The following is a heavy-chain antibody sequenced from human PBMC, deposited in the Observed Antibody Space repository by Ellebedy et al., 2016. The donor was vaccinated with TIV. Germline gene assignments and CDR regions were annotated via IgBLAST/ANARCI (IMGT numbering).Heavy chain of an antibody. CDR1: GFIFRDYW. V-gene: IGHV3-7*01. Sequence: GESLKISCAASGFIFRDYWMSWVRQAPGKGLEWVANIKLDGTEKYYADSVMGRFTISRDNAKSLLFLQMNSLRAEDTAVYYCARATLYNDKWGQGTLVTVSS. D-gene: IGHD1-1*01. J-gene: IGHJ4*02. CDR3: ARATLYNDK. CDR2: IKLDGTEK.